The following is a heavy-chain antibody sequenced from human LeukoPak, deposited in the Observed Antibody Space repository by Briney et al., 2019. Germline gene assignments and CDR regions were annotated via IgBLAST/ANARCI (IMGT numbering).Heavy chain of an antibody. Sequence: ASVKVSCKASGYTFTSYYMHWVRQAPGQGLEWMGIINPSGGSTSYTQKFQGRVTMTRDTSTSTVYMELSSLRSGDTAVYYCARSGPYYYGSGRYYNEDAFDIWGQGTMVTVSS. J-gene: IGHJ3*02. CDR1: GYTFTSYY. CDR2: INPSGGST. CDR3: ARSGPYYYGSGRYYNEDAFDI. V-gene: IGHV1-46*01. D-gene: IGHD3-10*01.